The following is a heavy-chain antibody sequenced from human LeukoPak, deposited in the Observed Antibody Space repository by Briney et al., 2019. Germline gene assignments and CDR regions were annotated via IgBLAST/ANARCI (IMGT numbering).Heavy chain of an antibody. CDR2: IYYSGST. D-gene: IGHD4-23*01. Sequence: PSETLSLTCTVSGGSISSYYWSWIRQPPGKGLEWIGYIYYSGSTNYNPSLKSRVTISVDTSKNQFSLKLSSVTAADTAVYYCARGTTVVNFDYWGQGTLVTVSS. CDR3: ARGTTVVNFDY. CDR1: GGSISSYY. J-gene: IGHJ4*02. V-gene: IGHV4-59*01.